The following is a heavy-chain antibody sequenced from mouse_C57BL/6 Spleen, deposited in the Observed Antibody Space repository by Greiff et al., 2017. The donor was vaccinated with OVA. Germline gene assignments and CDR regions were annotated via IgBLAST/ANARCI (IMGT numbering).Heavy chain of an antibody. V-gene: IGHV1-53*01. CDR3: AREGAYYSNHFAY. J-gene: IGHJ3*01. D-gene: IGHD2-5*01. CDR2: VNPSNGGT. Sequence: QVQLQQPGTELVKPGPSVKLSCKASGYTFTSYWMHWVKQRPGQGLEWIGNVNPSNGGTNYNEKFKSKATLTVDKSSSTAYMQLSSLTSEDSAVYYCAREGAYYSNHFAYWGQGTLVTVSA. CDR1: GYTFTSYW.